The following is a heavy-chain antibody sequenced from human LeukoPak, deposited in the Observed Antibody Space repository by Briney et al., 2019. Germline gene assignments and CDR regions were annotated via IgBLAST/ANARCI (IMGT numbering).Heavy chain of an antibody. CDR1: GGFISIYY. J-gene: IGHJ3*02. CDR3: ARGPYSYDSSGAFDI. V-gene: IGHV4-4*07. CDR2: LPSSGST. Sequence: SETLSLTCTVSGGFISIYYGSWIRQPAGKGLEGIGRLPSSGSTNYNPSLKSRVTISVDTSKNQFSLKLSSVTAADTAVYFCARGPYSYDSSGAFDIWGQGTMVTVSS. D-gene: IGHD3-22*01.